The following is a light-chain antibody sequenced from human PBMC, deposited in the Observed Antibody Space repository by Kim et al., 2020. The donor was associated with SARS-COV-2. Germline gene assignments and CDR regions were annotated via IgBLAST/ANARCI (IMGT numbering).Light chain of an antibody. CDR2: RGS. Sequence: GTSSCAGGSSNSGRNYVYWWQQVPEAAPKLLIYRGSKRRSGVPDRVAGSNSDNSASLVISGLRYEDEADYYCAAWDDSLSAYVFGAGTKVTVL. CDR3: AAWDDSLSAYV. V-gene: IGLV1-47*01. J-gene: IGLJ1*01. CDR1: SSNSGRNY.